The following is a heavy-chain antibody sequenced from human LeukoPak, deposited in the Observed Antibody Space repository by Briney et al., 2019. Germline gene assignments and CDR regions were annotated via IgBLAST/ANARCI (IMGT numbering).Heavy chain of an antibody. CDR3: AKGSGVERINESFYFAIFDY. Sequence: GRSLRLSCAASGFIFGNYAMHWVREAPGKGLEWVAVIWSDGSTKFYVDSVKGRFIISRDDLKNTLYLKMNSLRVEDTAVYYCAKGSGVERINESFYFAIFDYWGQGTPVTVSS. D-gene: IGHD3-3*01. J-gene: IGHJ4*02. CDR1: GFIFGNYA. CDR2: IWSDGSTK. V-gene: IGHV3-33*06.